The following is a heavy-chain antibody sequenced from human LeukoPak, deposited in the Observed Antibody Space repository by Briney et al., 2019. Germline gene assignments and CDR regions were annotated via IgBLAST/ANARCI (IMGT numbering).Heavy chain of an antibody. V-gene: IGHV4-34*01. CDR1: GGSFSGYY. CDR3: ARGRRDYTSSGSNWFDP. CDR2: INHSGST. D-gene: IGHD4-11*01. Sequence: PSETLSLTCAVYGGSFSGYYWSWIRQPPGKGLEWIGEINHSGSTNYNPSLKSRVTISVDTSKNQFSLKLSSVTAADTAVYYCARGRRDYTSSGSNWFDPWGQGTLVTVSS. J-gene: IGHJ5*02.